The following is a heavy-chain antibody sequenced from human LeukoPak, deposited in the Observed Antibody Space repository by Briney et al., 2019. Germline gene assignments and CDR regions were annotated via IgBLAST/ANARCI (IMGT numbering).Heavy chain of an antibody. D-gene: IGHD6-19*01. J-gene: IGHJ4*01. CDR2: INHRGST. V-gene: IGHV4-34*01. Sequence: SETLSLTCAVYGGSFSGYYWSWIRQPPGKGLEWIGEINHRGSTNYNPPLKSRLTISKDKFKNQFSLKLTSVTVADTTVYFCARVKAVAGTLPHLLDYWGQGTLVTVSS. CDR3: ARVKAVAGTLPHLLDY. CDR1: GGSFSGYY.